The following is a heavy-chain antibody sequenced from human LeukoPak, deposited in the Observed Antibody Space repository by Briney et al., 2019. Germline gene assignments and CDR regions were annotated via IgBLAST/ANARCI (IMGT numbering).Heavy chain of an antibody. CDR2: ISGGGGGT. V-gene: IGHV3-23*01. CDR3: AKGYSSSWYAYGMDV. D-gene: IGHD6-13*01. CDR1: GFTFSNYA. Sequence: GGSLRLSCAASGFTFSNYAMGWVRQAPGKGLEWVSTISGGGGGTYYADSVKGRFTISRDNSKNTLYLQMNSLRAEDTALYYCAKGYSSSWYAYGMDVWGQGTTVTVSS. J-gene: IGHJ6*02.